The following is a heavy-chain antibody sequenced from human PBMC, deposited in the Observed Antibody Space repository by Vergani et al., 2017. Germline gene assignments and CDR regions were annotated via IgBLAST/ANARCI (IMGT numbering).Heavy chain of an antibody. D-gene: IGHD3-22*01. CDR3: ARDLFYYDSSGYYSGFFDY. CDR2: ISSGSSYI. J-gene: IGHJ4*02. CDR1: GFTFSSYS. V-gene: IGHV3-21*01. Sequence: EVQLVESGGGLVKPGGSLRLFCAASGFTFSSYSMNWVRQAPGKGLEWVSSISSGSSYIYYADSVKGRFTISRDNAKNSLYLQMNSLRAEDTAVYYCARDLFYYDSSGYYSGFFDYWGQGTLVTVSS.